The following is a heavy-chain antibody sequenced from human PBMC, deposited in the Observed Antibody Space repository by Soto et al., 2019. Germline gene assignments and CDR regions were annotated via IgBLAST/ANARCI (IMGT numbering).Heavy chain of an antibody. CDR3: ARRAFEEQLVVNWFDP. V-gene: IGHV4-39*01. D-gene: IGHD6-6*01. CDR1: GGSISSSSYY. CDR2: IYYSGST. J-gene: IGHJ5*02. Sequence: SETLSLTCTVSGGSISSSSYYWGWIRQPPGKGLEWIGSIYYSGSTYYNPSLKSRVTISVDTSKNQFSLKLSSVTAADTAVYYCARRAFEEQLVVNWFDPWGQGTLVTVSS.